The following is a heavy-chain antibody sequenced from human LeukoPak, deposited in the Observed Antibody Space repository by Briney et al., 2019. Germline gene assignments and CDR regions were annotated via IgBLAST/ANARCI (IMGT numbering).Heavy chain of an antibody. Sequence: SQTLSLTCTVSGGSISSGSYYWSWIRQPAGKGLEWIGRIYTSGSTNYNPSLKSRVTISVDTSKNQFSLKLSSVTAADTAVYYCARLRDDFPMAFDIWGQGTMVTVSS. CDR1: GGSISSGSYY. D-gene: IGHD5-24*01. CDR2: IYTSGST. CDR3: ARLRDDFPMAFDI. V-gene: IGHV4-61*02. J-gene: IGHJ3*02.